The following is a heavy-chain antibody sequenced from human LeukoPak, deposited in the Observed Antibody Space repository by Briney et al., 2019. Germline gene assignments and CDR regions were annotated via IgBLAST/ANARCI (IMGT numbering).Heavy chain of an antibody. Sequence: PSETLSLTCTVSGGSISSGGYYWSWIRQHPGKGLEWIGYIYYSGSTYYNPSLKSRVTISVDTSKNQFSLKLSSVTAADTAVYYCARIPMYSSSFPHWYFDLWGRGTLVTVSS. CDR2: IYYSGST. CDR3: ARIPMYSSSFPHWYFDL. D-gene: IGHD6-13*01. V-gene: IGHV4-31*03. J-gene: IGHJ2*01. CDR1: GGSISSGGYY.